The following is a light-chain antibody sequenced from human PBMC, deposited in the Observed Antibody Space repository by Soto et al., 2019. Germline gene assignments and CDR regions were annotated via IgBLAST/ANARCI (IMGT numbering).Light chain of an antibody. Sequence: QSALTQPASVSGSPGQSITISCTGTSSDIGNYNYVSWYQQHPGKAPKLMISEVSNRPSGVSNRFSGSKSGNTASLTISGLQPEDEADYYCSSYTSTSSYVVGGGTKVTVL. V-gene: IGLV2-14*01. CDR3: SSYTSTSSYV. CDR1: SSDIGNYNY. J-gene: IGLJ1*01. CDR2: EVS.